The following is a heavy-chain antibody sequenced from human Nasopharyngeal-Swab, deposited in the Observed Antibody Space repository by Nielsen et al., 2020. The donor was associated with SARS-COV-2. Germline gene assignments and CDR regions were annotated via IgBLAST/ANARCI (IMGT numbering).Heavy chain of an antibody. CDR1: GFTFSSSW. CDR2: IKEDGGEK. J-gene: IGHJ6*02. V-gene: IGHV3-7*03. Sequence: GESLKISCAASGFTFSSSWMSWVRQAPGKGLEWVANIKEDGGEKYYVDSVKGRFTISRDNAKYSLFLQMNSLRSEDTAVYYCAKDKTAGPIYYGMDVWGQGTMVTVSS. CDR3: AKDKTAGPIYYGMDV. D-gene: IGHD6-13*01.